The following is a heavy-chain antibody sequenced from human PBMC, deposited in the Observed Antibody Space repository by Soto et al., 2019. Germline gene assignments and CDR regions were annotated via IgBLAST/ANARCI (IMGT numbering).Heavy chain of an antibody. Sequence: PGGSLRLSCAASGFTFSSYAMSWVRQAPGKGLEWVSAISGSGGSTYYADSVKGRFTISRDNSKNTLYLQMNSLRAEDTAVYYCAKEKAYVPIHLFYMDVWGKGTTVTVSS. CDR2: ISGSGGST. J-gene: IGHJ6*03. V-gene: IGHV3-23*01. CDR1: GFTFSSYA. CDR3: AKEKAYVPIHLFYMDV. D-gene: IGHD2-8*01.